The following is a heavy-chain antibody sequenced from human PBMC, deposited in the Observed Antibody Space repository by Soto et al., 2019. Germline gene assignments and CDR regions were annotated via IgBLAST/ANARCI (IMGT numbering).Heavy chain of an antibody. CDR1: GYTFINYY. V-gene: IGHV1-46*01. J-gene: IGHJ6*02. CDR3: AREKASTSLLTHYYYDMDV. Sequence: ASVKVSCKSSGYTFINYYVHWVRQAPGQGLEWMGMINPSGGRTTYPQKFQGRVTMTRDTSTSTVYVELSSLRSDDTAVFYCAREKASTSLLTHYYYDMDVGGQGTTVTGS. CDR2: INPSGGRT.